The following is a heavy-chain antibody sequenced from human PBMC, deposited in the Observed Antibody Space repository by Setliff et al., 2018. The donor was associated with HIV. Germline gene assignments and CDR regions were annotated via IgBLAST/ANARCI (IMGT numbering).Heavy chain of an antibody. V-gene: IGHV4-59*08. CDR3: AMTQYQAVETDY. CDR1: GASISDYY. D-gene: IGHD2-2*01. CDR2: ISNSGST. Sequence: SETLSLTCTVSGASISDYYWSWIRQTPGKGLEWIGYISNSGSTNYNPSQKSRVTISVDASKSQISLKVSSVTAADTAVYYCAMTQYQAVETDYWGQGTLVTVSS. J-gene: IGHJ4*02.